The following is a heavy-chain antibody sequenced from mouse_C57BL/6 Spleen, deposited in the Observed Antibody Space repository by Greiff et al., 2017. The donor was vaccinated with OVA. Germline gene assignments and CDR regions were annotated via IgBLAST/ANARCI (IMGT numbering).Heavy chain of an antibody. V-gene: IGHV1-42*01. CDR1: GYSFTGYY. J-gene: IGHJ2*01. Sequence: EVQLQQSGPELVKPGASVKISCKASGYSFTGYYMNWVKQSPQKSLEWIGEINPSTGGTTYNQKFKAKATLTVDKSSSTAYMQLKSLTSEDSAVYYCALSYYGSSYFDYWGQGTTLTVSS. CDR3: ALSYYGSSYFDY. CDR2: INPSTGGT. D-gene: IGHD1-1*01.